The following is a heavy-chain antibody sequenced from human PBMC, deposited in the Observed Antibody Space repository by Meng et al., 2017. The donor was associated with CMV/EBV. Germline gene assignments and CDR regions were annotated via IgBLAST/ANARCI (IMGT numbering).Heavy chain of an antibody. CDR2: IIPILGIA. CDR1: GGTFSSYA. D-gene: IGHD3-10*01. V-gene: IGHV1-69*10. CDR3: ARDFANEGVYYYDYYYGMDV. Sequence: SVKVSCKASGGTFSSYAISWVRQAPGQGLEWMGGIIPILGIANYAQKFQGRVTITADKSTSTAYMELSSLRSEDTAVYYCARDFANEGVYYYDYYYGMDVWGQGTTVTVSS. J-gene: IGHJ6*02.